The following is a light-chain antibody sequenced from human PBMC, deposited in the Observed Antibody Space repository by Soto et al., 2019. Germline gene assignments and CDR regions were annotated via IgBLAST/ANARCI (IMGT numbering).Light chain of an antibody. CDR3: QQYDILPIT. Sequence: DIQMTQSPSSLFASVGDRVTITCQATQDINIYLSWYQQKPGKAPNLLIYDASNLEIGVPSRFSGSGSGTHFTFTISSLQTEDIGTYYCQQYDILPITFGRGTRLEI. V-gene: IGKV1-33*01. CDR1: QDINIY. CDR2: DAS. J-gene: IGKJ5*01.